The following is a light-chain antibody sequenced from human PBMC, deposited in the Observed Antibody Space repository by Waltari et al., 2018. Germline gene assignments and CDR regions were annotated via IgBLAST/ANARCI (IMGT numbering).Light chain of an antibody. Sequence: QSALTQPASVSGSPGQSITISCTGTSSDAGGYNYVPWYQQHPGKAPKLMIYEVSNRPSGVSNRFSGSKSGNTASLTISGLQAEDEADYYCSSYTSSSILYVFGTGTKVTVL. CDR2: EVS. CDR1: SSDAGGYNY. CDR3: SSYTSSSILYV. J-gene: IGLJ1*01. V-gene: IGLV2-14*01.